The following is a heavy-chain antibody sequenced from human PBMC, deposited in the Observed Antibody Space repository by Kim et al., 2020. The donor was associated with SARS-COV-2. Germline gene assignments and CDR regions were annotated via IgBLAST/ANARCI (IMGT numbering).Heavy chain of an antibody. Sequence: YSKGFPDRFFFSLDTSVSTAYLQISSLKAEDTAVYYCARDSYYGSNYFDYWGQGTLVTVSS. J-gene: IGHJ4*02. CDR3: ARDSYYGSNYFDY. V-gene: IGHV7-4-1*02. D-gene: IGHD3-10*01.